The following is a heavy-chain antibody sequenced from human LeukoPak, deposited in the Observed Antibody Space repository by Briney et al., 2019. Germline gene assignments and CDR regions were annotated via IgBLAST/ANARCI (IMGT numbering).Heavy chain of an antibody. CDR2: IYYSGST. J-gene: IGHJ4*02. D-gene: IGHD3-10*01. CDR3: ARETPYGSGSYPFDY. V-gene: IGHV4-59*01. Sequence: SETLSLTCTVSGGSISSYYWSWIRRPPGKGLEWIGYIYYSGSTNYNPSLKSRVTISVDTSKNQFSLKLSSVTAADTAVYYCARETPYGSGSYPFDYWGQGILVTVSS. CDR1: GGSISSYY.